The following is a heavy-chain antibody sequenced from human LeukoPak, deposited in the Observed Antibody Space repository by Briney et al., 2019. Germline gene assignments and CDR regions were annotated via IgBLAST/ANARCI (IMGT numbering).Heavy chain of an antibody. CDR3: AKLTVPSSPDLSY. CDR2: ITWNSGDI. Sequence: PGRSLRLSCAASGFTFEDYAMHWVRQAPGKGLEWVSGITWNSGDIGYADSVKGRFTISRDNSKISLYLQMNSLRPDDTALYYCAKLTVPSSPDLSYWGHGTQVTVSS. J-gene: IGHJ4*01. D-gene: IGHD4-17*01. CDR1: GFTFEDYA. V-gene: IGHV3-9*01.